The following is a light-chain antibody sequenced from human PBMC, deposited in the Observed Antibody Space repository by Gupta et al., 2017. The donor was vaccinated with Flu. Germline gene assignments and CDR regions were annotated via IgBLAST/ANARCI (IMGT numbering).Light chain of an antibody. CDR3: QSYDRSLSAAV. J-gene: IGLJ3*02. CDR2: GNN. Sequence: QSVLTQPPSVSGAPGLRVTISCPGSNSNIGAGNDVQWYKQVPGTAPKLLMYGNNNRPAGVPDRFSGSKSGTSASLVIIGLQAEDEADYYCQSYDRSLSAAVFGGGTKLTVL. CDR1: NSNIGAGND. V-gene: IGLV1-40*01.